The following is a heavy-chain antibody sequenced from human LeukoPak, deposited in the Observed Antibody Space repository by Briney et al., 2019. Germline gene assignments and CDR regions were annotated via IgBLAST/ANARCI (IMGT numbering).Heavy chain of an antibody. CDR2: LSYDGSNK. CDR1: GFTFSSYG. CDR3: AGSVTSWFDP. Sequence: PGGSLRLSCTASGFTFSSYGMHWVRQAPGKGLEWVAVLSYDGSNKYYADSVKGRFTISRDNSKTTLYLQMNSLRVEDTAVYYCAGSVTSWFDPWGQGTLVTVSS. J-gene: IGHJ5*02. V-gene: IGHV3-30*03. D-gene: IGHD4-17*01.